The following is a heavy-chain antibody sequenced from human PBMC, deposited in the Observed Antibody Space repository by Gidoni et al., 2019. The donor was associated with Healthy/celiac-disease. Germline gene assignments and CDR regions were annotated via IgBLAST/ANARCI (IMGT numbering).Heavy chain of an antibody. J-gene: IGHJ5*02. D-gene: IGHD1-7*01. Sequence: QLQLQESGPGLVKPSQTLSLTCAVSGGPISSGGYSWSWIRQPTGKGLEWIGYIYHSGSTYYNPSLKSRVTIDRSKNQFSLKLSSVTAADTAVYYCARATGTTNNWFDPWGQGTLVTVSS. CDR3: ARATGTTNNWFDP. CDR2: IYHSGST. CDR1: GGPISSGGYS. V-gene: IGHV4-30-2*01.